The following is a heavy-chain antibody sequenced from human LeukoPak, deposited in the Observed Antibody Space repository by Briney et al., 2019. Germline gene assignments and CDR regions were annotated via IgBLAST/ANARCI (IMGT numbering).Heavy chain of an antibody. CDR2: ISGSGTDT. J-gene: IGHJ4*02. CDR1: RFSFSSYA. V-gene: IGHV3-23*01. CDR3: SVKEISSSGWYYLDY. Sequence: GSLSLSCVASRFSFSSYAMSWVRQAPGKGLEWVSAISGSGTDTYYADSVKGRFTISRDNSKNTLYLHMNSLRAEDTAVYYCSVKEISSSGWYYLDYWGQGTLVTVSS. D-gene: IGHD6-19*01.